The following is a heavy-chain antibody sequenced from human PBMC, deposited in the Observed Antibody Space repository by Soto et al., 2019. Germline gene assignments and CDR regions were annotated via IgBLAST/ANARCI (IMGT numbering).Heavy chain of an antibody. Sequence: SETLSLTCTVSGGSISSYYWSWIRQPPGKGLEWIGYIYYSGSTNYNPSLKSRVTISVDTSKNQFSLKLSSVTAADTAVYYCARNGCSGGSCYPDPWGQGTLVTVSS. CDR2: IYYSGST. V-gene: IGHV4-59*01. CDR3: ARNGCSGGSCYPDP. D-gene: IGHD2-15*01. CDR1: GGSISSYY. J-gene: IGHJ5*02.